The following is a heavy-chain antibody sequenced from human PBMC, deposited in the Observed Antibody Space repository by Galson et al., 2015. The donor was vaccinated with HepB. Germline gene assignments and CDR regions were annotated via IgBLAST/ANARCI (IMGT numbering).Heavy chain of an antibody. J-gene: IGHJ4*02. D-gene: IGHD6-19*01. CDR1: GFTFSSYA. Sequence: SLRLSCAASGFTFSSYAMSWVRQAPGKGLEWVSAISGSGGSTYYADSGKGRFTISRDNSRNTLYLQMHSLRAEDTAVYYCAKGLTWLVGYFDYWGQGTLVTVSS. CDR3: AKGLTWLVGYFDY. CDR2: ISGSGGST. V-gene: IGHV3-23*01.